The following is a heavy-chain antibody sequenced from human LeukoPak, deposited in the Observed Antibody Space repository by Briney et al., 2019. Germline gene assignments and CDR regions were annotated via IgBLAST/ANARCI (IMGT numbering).Heavy chain of an antibody. D-gene: IGHD2-8*02. J-gene: IGHJ4*02. CDR3: AQTLEVSTITVHY. V-gene: IGHV4-34*01. CDR2: INHSGST. Sequence: SETLSLTCTLYGGSFSSYYWSWVRQPPGKGLEWIGEINHSGSTTYNPSLRSRVTISVDTSKKHFSLKLTSVTAADTAVYFCAQTLEVSTITVHYWGQGTLVTVSS. CDR1: GGSFSSYY.